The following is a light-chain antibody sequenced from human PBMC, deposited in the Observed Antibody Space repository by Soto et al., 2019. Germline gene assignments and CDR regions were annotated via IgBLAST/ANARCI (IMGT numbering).Light chain of an antibody. CDR3: QQRSNWIT. V-gene: IGKV3-11*01. CDR2: DAS. Sequence: EIVLTQSPATLSLSPGERATLSCRASQSVSSYLAWYQQKPGQAPRLLIYDASNRATGIPARFSGSGSGTDFTLTISRLDPEYFAVYYCQQRSNWITFGQGTRLEIK. J-gene: IGKJ5*01. CDR1: QSVSSY.